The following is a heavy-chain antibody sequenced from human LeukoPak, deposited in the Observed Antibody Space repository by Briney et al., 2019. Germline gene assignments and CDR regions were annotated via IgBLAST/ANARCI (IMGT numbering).Heavy chain of an antibody. CDR3: ARESITGHRDFDY. Sequence: GGSLRLSCAASGFTFSSYSMNWVRQAPGKGPEWLSYISSGSRTIFYADSVKGRFTISRDNAKNSLFLQMNSLRAEDTAVYYCARESITGHRDFDYWGQGTLVTVSS. J-gene: IGHJ4*02. D-gene: IGHD1-20*01. CDR2: ISSGSRTI. V-gene: IGHV3-48*01. CDR1: GFTFSSYS.